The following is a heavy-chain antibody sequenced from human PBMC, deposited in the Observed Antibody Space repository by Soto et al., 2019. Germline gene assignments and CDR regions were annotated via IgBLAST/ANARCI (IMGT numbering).Heavy chain of an antibody. CDR1: GFTFSSYT. CDR2: ISLSGSDM. V-gene: IGHV3-48*01. J-gene: IGHJ4*02. Sequence: PGGSQRLSCASSGFTFSSYTMNWVRQAPGKGLEWVSYISLSGSDMYYAGSVKGRFTISRDNAKNSLSLQMNSLRAEDTAVYYCVRDHIWSFDYWGQGTPVTVSS. D-gene: IGHD3-10*01. CDR3: VRDHIWSFDY.